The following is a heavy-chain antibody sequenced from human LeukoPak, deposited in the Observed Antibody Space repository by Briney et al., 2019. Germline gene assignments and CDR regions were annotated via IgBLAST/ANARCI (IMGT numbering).Heavy chain of an antibody. Sequence: SETLSLTCTVSGGSISSYYWSWIRQPPGKGLEWIGYIYYSGSTNYNPSLKSRVTISVDTSKNQFSLKLSSVTAADTAVYYCARDLNIPGAFAIWGQGTMVTVSS. CDR1: GGSISSYY. V-gene: IGHV4-59*01. CDR2: IYYSGST. J-gene: IGHJ3*02. CDR3: ARDLNIPGAFAI. D-gene: IGHD2/OR15-2a*01.